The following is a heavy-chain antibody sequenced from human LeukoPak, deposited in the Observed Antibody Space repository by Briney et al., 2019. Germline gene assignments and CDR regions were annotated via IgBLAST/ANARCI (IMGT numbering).Heavy chain of an antibody. V-gene: IGHV4-31*03. CDR1: GGSITSGGYY. D-gene: IGHD1-26*01. Sequence: SQTLSLTCTVSGGSITSGGYYWSWIRQHPGRGLEWIGYIYYSGSTYYNPSLKSRVTISIDTSKIQFSLKLSSVTVADTAVYFCARDAAQWGFDYWGQGALVTVSS. CDR2: IYYSGST. CDR3: ARDAAQWGFDY. J-gene: IGHJ4*02.